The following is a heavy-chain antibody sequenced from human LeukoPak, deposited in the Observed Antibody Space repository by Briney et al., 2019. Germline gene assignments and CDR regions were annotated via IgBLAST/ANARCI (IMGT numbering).Heavy chain of an antibody. Sequence: QSGGSLRPPCAASGFPFRSHGMHLVPQAPGKGLEWVTFMRSDGSAKFYADPVKGRFTISRDNSRTTVYLQMNSLSAEDTALYYCAKDFPYTHWGLGTLVTVSS. D-gene: IGHD1-14*01. J-gene: IGHJ4*02. CDR2: MRSDGSAK. CDR3: AKDFPYTH. V-gene: IGHV3-30*02. CDR1: GFPFRSHG.